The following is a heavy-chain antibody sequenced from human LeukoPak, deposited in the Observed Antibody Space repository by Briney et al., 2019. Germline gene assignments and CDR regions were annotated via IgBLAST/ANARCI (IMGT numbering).Heavy chain of an antibody. CDR1: GFSLRDHY. CDR3: ARDFYDILTGVSDY. Sequence: PGGSLRLSCAASGFSLRDHYMSWIRQVPGKGPEWVSYISTTGDTIFYADPVKGRFTISRDNAQNSLYLQMNSLRADDTAVYYCARDFYDILTGVSDYWGQGTLVTVSS. J-gene: IGHJ4*02. V-gene: IGHV3-11*01. D-gene: IGHD3-9*01. CDR2: ISTTGDTI.